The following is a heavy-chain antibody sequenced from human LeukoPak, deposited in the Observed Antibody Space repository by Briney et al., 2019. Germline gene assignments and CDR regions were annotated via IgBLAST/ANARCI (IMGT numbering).Heavy chain of an antibody. CDR3: AKDHYYGSGSFDY. CDR1: GFTFRSYA. J-gene: IGHJ4*02. Sequence: GGSLRHSCVASGFTFRSYAMSWVRQAPGKGLEWVSAISGSGGSTYYADSVKGRFTFSRDNSKNALYLQMNSLRAEDTAVYYCAKDHYYGSGSFDYWGQGTLVTVSS. D-gene: IGHD3-10*01. V-gene: IGHV3-23*01. CDR2: ISGSGGST.